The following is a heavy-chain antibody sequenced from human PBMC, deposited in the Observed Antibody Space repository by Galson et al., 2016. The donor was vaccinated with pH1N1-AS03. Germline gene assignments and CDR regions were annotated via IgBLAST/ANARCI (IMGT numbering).Heavy chain of an antibody. D-gene: IGHD3-22*01. CDR2: VDHSGDT. V-gene: IGHV4-34*01. CDR1: NGSLSDNY. Sequence: SETLSLTCAVFNGSLSDNYWSWIRQPPGKGLEWIGEVDHSGDTNFNPSLKGRVTVSLDSAKNQFSLRLTSVTAADTALYYCAREMTFYYETGGSHSTRGYYFDYWGQGSLVTVSS. CDR3: AREMTFYYETGGSHSTRGYYFDY. J-gene: IGHJ4*02.